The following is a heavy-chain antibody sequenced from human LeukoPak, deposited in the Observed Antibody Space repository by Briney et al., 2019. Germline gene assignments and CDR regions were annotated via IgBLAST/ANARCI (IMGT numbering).Heavy chain of an antibody. CDR1: GGSITSDY. J-gene: IGHJ4*02. CDR2: ISYGGST. CDR3: ARHQRDSGGHHYFDI. V-gene: IGHV4-59*08. Sequence: SETLSLTYSVSGGSITSDYWSWIRQSPGQGLEWIGYISYGGSTYSNPSLKSRVTISVDTSKNQFSLRLSSVTAADTAVYYCARHQRDSGGHHYFDIWGAGALVTVSS. D-gene: IGHD6-19*01.